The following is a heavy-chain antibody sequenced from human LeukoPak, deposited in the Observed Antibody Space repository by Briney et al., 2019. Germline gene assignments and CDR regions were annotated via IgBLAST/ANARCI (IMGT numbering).Heavy chain of an antibody. Sequence: GGSLRLSCAASGLAFSAYKMHWVRQAPRKGLVWVSRISTDGYTTDYADFVQGRSTASRDNTKNTWSLEMNSLRAEDTAVYYCVVGGSPGYWGQGTLVAVSS. V-gene: IGHV3-74*01. D-gene: IGHD2-15*01. J-gene: IGHJ4*02. CDR2: ISTDGYTT. CDR1: GLAFSAYK. CDR3: VVGGSPGY.